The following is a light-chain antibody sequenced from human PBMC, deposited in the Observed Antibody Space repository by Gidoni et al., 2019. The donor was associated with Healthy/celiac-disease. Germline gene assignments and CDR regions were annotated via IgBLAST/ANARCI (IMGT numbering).Light chain of an antibody. CDR2: DVS. CDR3: SSYTSSSTLV. CDR1: SSDVGGYNY. V-gene: IGLV2-14*01. J-gene: IGLJ3*02. Sequence: QPPLLQPASLPVSPGPSITISCTGTSSDVGGYNYVSWYQQHPGKAPKLMIYDVSNRPSGVSTRFSGSKSGNTASLTISGLQAEDEADYYCSSYTSSSTLVFGGGTKLTVL.